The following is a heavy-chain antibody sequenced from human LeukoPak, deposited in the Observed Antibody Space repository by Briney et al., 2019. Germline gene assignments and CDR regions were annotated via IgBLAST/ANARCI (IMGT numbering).Heavy chain of an antibody. D-gene: IGHD6-6*01. V-gene: IGHV4-4*07. CDR2: IYTSGST. Sequence: SETLSLTCTVSGGSISSYYWSWIRQPAGKGLEWIGRIYTSGSTNYNPSLKSRVTMSVDTSKNQFSLKLSSVTAADTAVYYCARDKQLEHYYYYKDVWGKGTTVTVSS. CDR3: ARDKQLEHYYYYKDV. CDR1: GGSISSYY. J-gene: IGHJ6*03.